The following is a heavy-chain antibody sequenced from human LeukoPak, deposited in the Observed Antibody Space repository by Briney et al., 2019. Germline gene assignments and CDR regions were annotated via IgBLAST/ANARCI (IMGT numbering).Heavy chain of an antibody. CDR1: GGSISSYY. CDR3: ARVAGSGSYMYYFDY. Sequence: PSETLSLTCTVSGGSISSYYWSWIRQPAGKGLEWIGRIYTSGSTNYNPSLKSRVTMSVDTSKNQFSLKLSSVTAADTAVYYCARVAGSGSYMYYFDYWGQGTLVTVSS. CDR2: IYTSGST. D-gene: IGHD1-26*01. V-gene: IGHV4-4*07. J-gene: IGHJ4*02.